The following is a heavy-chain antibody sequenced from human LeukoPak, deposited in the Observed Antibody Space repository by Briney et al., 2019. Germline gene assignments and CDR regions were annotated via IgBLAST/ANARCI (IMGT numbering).Heavy chain of an antibody. D-gene: IGHD6-13*01. CDR2: INTGNGNT. V-gene: IGHV1-3*04. CDR1: GYTFTSYA. J-gene: IGHJ4*02. CDR3: ARDRQGMAAAGKTKFDY. Sequence: ASVKVSCKASGYTFTSYAMHWVRQAPGQRLEWMGWINTGNGNTKYSQEFQGRVTITRDTSASTAYMELRSLRSDDTAVYYCARDRQGMAAAGKTKFDYWGQGTLVTVSS.